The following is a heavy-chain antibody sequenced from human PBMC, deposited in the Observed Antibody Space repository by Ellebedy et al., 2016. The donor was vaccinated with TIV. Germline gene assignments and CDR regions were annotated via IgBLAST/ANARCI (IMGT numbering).Heavy chain of an antibody. J-gene: IGHJ6*02. V-gene: IGHV3-11*04. Sequence: GGSLRLSCAASGFTFSDYYMSWIRQAPGKGLEWVSYISSSSSTIYYADSVKGRFTISRDNAKNSLYLQMNSLRAEDTAVYYCASIGTRTNYYYYYGMDVWGQGTTVTVSS. CDR3: ASIGTRTNYYYYYGMDV. D-gene: IGHD2-15*01. CDR1: GFTFSDYY. CDR2: ISSSSSTI.